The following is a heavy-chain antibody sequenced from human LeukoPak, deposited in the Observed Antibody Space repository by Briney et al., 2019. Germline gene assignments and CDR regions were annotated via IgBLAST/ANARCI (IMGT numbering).Heavy chain of an antibody. D-gene: IGHD4-17*01. J-gene: IGHJ6*03. CDR3: ARYYGDYKEYYYYMDV. CDR2: IYYSGST. V-gene: IGHV4-59*01. Sequence: SETLSLTCTVSGGSISSYYWSWLRQPPGKGLEWIGYIYYSGSTNYNPSLKSRVTISVDTSKNQFSLKLSSVTAADTAVYYCARYYGDYKEYYYYMDVWGKGTTVTVSS. CDR1: GGSISSYY.